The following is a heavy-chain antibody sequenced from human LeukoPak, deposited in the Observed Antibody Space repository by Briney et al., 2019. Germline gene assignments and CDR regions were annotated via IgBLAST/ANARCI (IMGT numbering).Heavy chain of an antibody. V-gene: IGHV1-69*05. CDR1: GGTFSSYA. CDR2: IIPIFGTA. D-gene: IGHD6-13*01. CDR3: ARDVSRVSSSWLGGWFDP. Sequence: ASVKDSCKASGGTFSSYAISWVRQAPGQGLEWMGRIIPIFGTANYAQKFQGRVTITTDESTSTAYMELSSLRSEDTAVYYCARDVSRVSSSWLGGWFDPWGQGTLVTVSS. J-gene: IGHJ5*02.